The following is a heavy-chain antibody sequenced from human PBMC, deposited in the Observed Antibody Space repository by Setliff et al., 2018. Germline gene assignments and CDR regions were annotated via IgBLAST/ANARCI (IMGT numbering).Heavy chain of an antibody. J-gene: IGHJ1*01. D-gene: IGHD3-3*01. CDR1: GYTFTSYD. Sequence: ASVKVSCKASGYTFTSYDINWVRQATGQGLEWMGWMNPNSGNTGYAQKFQGRVTMTEDTSTDTAYMELSSLRSEDTAVYYCATVERVLRFLEWLSRAEYFQHWGQGTLVTVSS. CDR2: MNPNSGNT. V-gene: IGHV1-8*02. CDR3: ATVERVLRFLEWLSRAEYFQH.